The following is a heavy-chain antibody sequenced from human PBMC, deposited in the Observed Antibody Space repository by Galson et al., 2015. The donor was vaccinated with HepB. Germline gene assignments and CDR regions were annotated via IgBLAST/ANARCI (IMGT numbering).Heavy chain of an antibody. CDR1: GFTLTRYA. J-gene: IGHJ4*02. V-gene: IGHV4-34*01. Sequence: LRLSCAASGFTLTRYAMTWIRQSPGKGLEWIGEINQSGRTNYNPSLKSRVTISEDSSKNQFSLKLNSVTAADTAVYYCARGPYYDYIWGRYRAHNPRTKYSFVYWGQGSLVIVSS. CDR2: INQSGRT. D-gene: IGHD3-16*02. CDR3: ARGPYYDYIWGRYRAHNPRTKYSFVY.